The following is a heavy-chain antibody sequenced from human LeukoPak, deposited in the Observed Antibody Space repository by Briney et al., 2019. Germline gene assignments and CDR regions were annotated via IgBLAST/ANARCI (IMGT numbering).Heavy chain of an antibody. CDR1: GFTVSSNY. V-gene: IGHV3-53*01. CDR3: ASTQHRENYYYMDL. Sequence: GGSLRLSCAASGFTVSSNYMNWVRQAPGKGLEWVSGVYSGDSTFYADSVEGPFTVSRDNSKNTLYLQMNSLTAEDTAVYYCASTQHRENYYYMDLWGKGTTVTVSS. CDR2: VYSGDST. J-gene: IGHJ6*03.